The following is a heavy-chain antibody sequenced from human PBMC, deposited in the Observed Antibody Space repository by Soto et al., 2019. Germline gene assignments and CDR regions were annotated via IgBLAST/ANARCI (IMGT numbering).Heavy chain of an antibody. CDR2: IYTSGST. J-gene: IGHJ4*02. CDR1: GGSISSYY. D-gene: IGHD6-13*01. V-gene: IGHV4-4*07. Sequence: SETLSLTCTVSGGSISSYYWSWIRQPAGKGLEWIGRIYTSGSTNYNPSLKSRVTMSVDTAKNQFSLKLGSVTAADTAVYYCARCKGSSSWYYFDYWGQGTLVTVSS. CDR3: ARCKGSSSWYYFDY.